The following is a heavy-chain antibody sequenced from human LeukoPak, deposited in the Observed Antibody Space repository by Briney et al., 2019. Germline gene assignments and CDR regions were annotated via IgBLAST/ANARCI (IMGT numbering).Heavy chain of an antibody. CDR2: IWYEGSTK. Sequence: GRSLRLPCAASGFTFSNYGMHWVRQAPGKGLEWVTVIWYEGSTKYYADSVKGRFTISRDNSKNTLYLQMNSLRGEDTAVYYCARERSGSYYTDYWGQGTLVTVSS. V-gene: IGHV3-33*01. CDR1: GFTFSNYG. D-gene: IGHD1-26*01. J-gene: IGHJ4*02. CDR3: ARERSGSYYTDY.